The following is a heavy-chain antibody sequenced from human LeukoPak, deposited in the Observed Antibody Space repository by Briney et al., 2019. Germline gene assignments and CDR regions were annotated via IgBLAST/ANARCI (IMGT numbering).Heavy chain of an antibody. CDR2: IDGDGATT. J-gene: IGHJ2*01. Sequence: GGSLRLSCAASGFTFNSYLMSWVRQAPGKGLVWVSRIDGDGATTSYEDSVEGRFTISRDNANNMVYLEMNNLRVEDTAVYYCTRDSGADRRYFDLWGRGTLVTVSS. CDR1: GFTFNSYL. CDR3: TRDSGADRRYFDL. D-gene: IGHD7-27*01. V-gene: IGHV3-74*01.